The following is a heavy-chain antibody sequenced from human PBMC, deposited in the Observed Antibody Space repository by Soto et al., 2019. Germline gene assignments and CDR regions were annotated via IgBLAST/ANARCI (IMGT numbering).Heavy chain of an antibody. V-gene: IGHV4-59*01. Sequence: SETLSLTCTVSGGSISSYYWSWIRQPPGKGLEWIGYIYYSGSTHYNPSLKSRVTISVDTSNNQFSLKLSSVTAADTAVYYCAREAGDYWGQGTLVTVSS. CDR1: GGSISSYY. CDR3: AREAGDY. J-gene: IGHJ4*02. CDR2: IYYSGST.